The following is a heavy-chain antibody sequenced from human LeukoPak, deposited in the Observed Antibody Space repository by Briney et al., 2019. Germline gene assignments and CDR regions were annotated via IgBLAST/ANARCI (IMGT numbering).Heavy chain of an antibody. J-gene: IGHJ6*04. CDR2: IYYSGST. V-gene: IGHV4-59*01. CDR1: GGSISSYY. CDR3: ARDVPAAKDYGMDV. Sequence: PSETLSLTCTVSGGSISSYYWSWIRQPPGKGLEWIGYIYYSGSTNYNPSLKSRVTISVDTSKNQFSLKLSSVTAADTAVYYCARDVPAAKDYGMDVWGKGTTVTVSS. D-gene: IGHD2-2*01.